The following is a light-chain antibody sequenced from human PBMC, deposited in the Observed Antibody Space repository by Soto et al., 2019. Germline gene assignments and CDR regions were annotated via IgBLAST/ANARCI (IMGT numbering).Light chain of an antibody. V-gene: IGKV1-39*01. J-gene: IGKJ1*01. CDR2: AAS. Sequence: DIQITQNPSSLSASVGDRFTITCLASQSISSYLNWYQQKPGKAPKLLIYAASSLQSGVPSRFSGSGSGTDFTLTISSLQPEDFATYYCRRSYSTTWTVGQVTQVEIK. CDR1: QSISSY. CDR3: RRSYSTTWT.